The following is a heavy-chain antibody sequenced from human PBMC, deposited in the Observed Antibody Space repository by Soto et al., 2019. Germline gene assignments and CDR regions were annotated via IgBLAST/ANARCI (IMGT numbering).Heavy chain of an antibody. Sequence: QVQLVESGGGVVQPGRSLRLSCAASGFTFSSYGMHWVRQAPGKGLEWVAVIWYDGSNKYYADSVKGRFTISRDNSKNTLYLQINSRRAEDTAVYYCAREAADCGGDCPGRYFDLWGRGTLVTVSS. V-gene: IGHV3-33*01. D-gene: IGHD2-21*02. J-gene: IGHJ2*01. CDR3: AREAADCGGDCPGRYFDL. CDR1: GFTFSSYG. CDR2: IWYDGSNK.